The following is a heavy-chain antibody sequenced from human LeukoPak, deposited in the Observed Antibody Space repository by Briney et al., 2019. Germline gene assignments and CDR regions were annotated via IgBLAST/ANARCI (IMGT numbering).Heavy chain of an antibody. Sequence: SETLSLTCAVSGGSIASYYWSWIRQPPGKGLEWIGYIYNSVTTNYNPSLKSRVTISVDTSKNQFSLNLRSVTAADTAVYYCARQLAYYYRSGGFDPWGQGALVTVSS. J-gene: IGHJ5*02. CDR1: GGSIASYY. V-gene: IGHV4-59*08. D-gene: IGHD3-10*01. CDR3: ARQLAYYYRSGGFDP. CDR2: IYNSVTT.